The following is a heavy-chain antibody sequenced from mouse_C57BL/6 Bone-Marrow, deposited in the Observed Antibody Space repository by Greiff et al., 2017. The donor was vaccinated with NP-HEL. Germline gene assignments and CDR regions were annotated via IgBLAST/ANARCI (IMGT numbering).Heavy chain of an antibody. CDR3: ARSTGLRREYFDV. CDR1: GYAFSSSW. D-gene: IGHD2-2*01. CDR2: IYPGDGDT. V-gene: IGHV1-82*01. Sequence: VKLMESGPELVKPGASVKISCKASGYAFSSSWMNWVKQRPGKGLEWIGRIYPGDGDTNYNGKFKGKATLTADKSSSTAYMQLSSLTSEDSAVYFCARSTGLRREYFDVWGTGTTVTVSS. J-gene: IGHJ1*03.